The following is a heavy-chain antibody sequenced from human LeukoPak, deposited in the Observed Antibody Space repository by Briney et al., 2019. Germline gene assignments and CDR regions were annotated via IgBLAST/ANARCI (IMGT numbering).Heavy chain of an antibody. Sequence: GASVKVSCKASGYTFTSYGISWVRQAPGQGLEWMGWISAYNGNTNYAQKLQGRVTMTTDTSTSTAYMELRSLRSEDTAVYYCALNTISMVRGLPPNYYYYMDVWGKGTTVTVSS. CDR1: GYTFTSYG. CDR3: ALNTISMVRGLPPNYYYYMDV. V-gene: IGHV1-18*01. J-gene: IGHJ6*03. D-gene: IGHD3-10*01. CDR2: ISAYNGNT.